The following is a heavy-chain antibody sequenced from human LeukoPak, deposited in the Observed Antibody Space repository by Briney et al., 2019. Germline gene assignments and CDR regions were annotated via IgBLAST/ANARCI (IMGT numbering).Heavy chain of an antibody. J-gene: IGHJ3*02. V-gene: IGHV4-34*01. CDR2: INHSGST. CDR1: GGSFSGYY. CDR3: ARRPASLTITIFGEVTPDAFDI. D-gene: IGHD3-3*01. Sequence: SETLSLTCAVYGGSFSGYYWSWIRQPPGNGLEWIGEINHSGSTNYNPSLKSRVTISVDTSKNQFSLKLSPVTAADTDVYYCARRPASLTITIFGEVTPDAFDIWGQGTMVTVSS.